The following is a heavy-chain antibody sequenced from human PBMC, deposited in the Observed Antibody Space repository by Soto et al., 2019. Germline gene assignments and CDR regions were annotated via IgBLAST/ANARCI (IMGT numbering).Heavy chain of an antibody. Sequence: GGSLRLSCAASGFTFSSYWMSWVRQAPGKGLEWVANIKHDGSEKYHVDSVKGRFTISRDNAKNSVYLQMNSLRAEDTAVYYCARRVVPAAMRSYRDYYMDVWGKGTTVTVSS. CDR1: GFTFSSYW. D-gene: IGHD2-2*01. CDR2: IKHDGSEK. V-gene: IGHV3-7*01. J-gene: IGHJ6*03. CDR3: ARRVVPAAMRSYRDYYMDV.